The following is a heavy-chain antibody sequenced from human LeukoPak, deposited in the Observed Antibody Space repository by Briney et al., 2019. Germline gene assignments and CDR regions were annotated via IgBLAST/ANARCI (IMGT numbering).Heavy chain of an antibody. J-gene: IGHJ4*02. Sequence: PSETMSLPCTVSGGSISSYYWSWIQQPPGKGLEWIGYIYYSGSTNYNPSLKSRVTISVDTSKNQFSLKLSSVTAADTAVYYCARALDSSGWVDYWGQGTLVTVSS. CDR3: ARALDSSGWVDY. V-gene: IGHV4-59*01. CDR1: GGSISSYY. D-gene: IGHD6-19*01. CDR2: IYYSGST.